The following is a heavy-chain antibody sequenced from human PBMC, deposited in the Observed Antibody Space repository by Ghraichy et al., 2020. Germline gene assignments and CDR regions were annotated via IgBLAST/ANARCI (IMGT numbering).Heavy chain of an antibody. CDR1: GFTFSSYA. J-gene: IGHJ4*02. Sequence: GGSLRLSCAASGFTFSSYAMHWVRQAPGKGLEWVAVISYDGSNKYSADSVKGRFTISRDNSKNTLYLQMNSLRAEDTAVYYCARRLGYYDSSGYYPLDYWGQGTLVTVSS. CDR3: ARRLGYYDSSGYYPLDY. D-gene: IGHD3-22*01. CDR2: ISYDGSNK. V-gene: IGHV3-30-3*01.